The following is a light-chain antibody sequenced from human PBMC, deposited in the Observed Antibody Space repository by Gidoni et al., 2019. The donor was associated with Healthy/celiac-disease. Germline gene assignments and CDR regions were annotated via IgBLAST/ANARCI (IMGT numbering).Light chain of an antibody. J-gene: IGLJ3*02. V-gene: IGLV1-44*01. CDR1: SSNIGSNT. Sequence: QSVLTQRPSAYGTPGQRVTISCSGSSSNIGSNTVNWYKQLPGTAPKLLIYSNNQRPSGVPDRFSCSKSGTSASLAISGLQSEDEADYYCAAWDDSLNGWVFGGGTKLTVL. CDR3: AAWDDSLNGWV. CDR2: SNN.